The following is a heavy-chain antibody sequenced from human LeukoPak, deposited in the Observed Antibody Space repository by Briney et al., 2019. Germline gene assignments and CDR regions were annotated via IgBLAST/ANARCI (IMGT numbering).Heavy chain of an antibody. D-gene: IGHD2-21*02. CDR2: VYHSVST. Sequence: SETLSLTCAVSGGSISSSYWWSWVRQPPGKGLEWIGEVYHSVSTNYYPSLKSRVTISIEKSKNQFSLKLSSVTAADTAVYYCAGAYCGGDCYSGRAFDIWGQGTMVTVSS. V-gene: IGHV4-4*02. J-gene: IGHJ3*02. CDR1: GGSISSSYW. CDR3: AGAYCGGDCYSGRAFDI.